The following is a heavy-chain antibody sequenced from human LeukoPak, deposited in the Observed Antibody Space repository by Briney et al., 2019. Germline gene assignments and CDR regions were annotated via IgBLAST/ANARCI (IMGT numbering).Heavy chain of an antibody. V-gene: IGHV4-59*11. J-gene: IGHJ3*02. Sequence: SETLSLTCSVSGASITQHYWSWIRQPPGKGLEYIGYFYYDGSTNYTSSVRSRVTILVDTSKNQFTLNLRSVTAADTAKYYCTRGITGRYRSLGSFAFDIWGQGTMVAVSS. CDR1: GASITQHY. D-gene: IGHD3-10*01. CDR2: FYYDGST. CDR3: TRGITGRYRSLGSFAFDI.